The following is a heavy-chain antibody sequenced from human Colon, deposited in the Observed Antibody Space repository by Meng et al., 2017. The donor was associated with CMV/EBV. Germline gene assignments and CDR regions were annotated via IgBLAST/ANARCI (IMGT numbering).Heavy chain of an antibody. Sequence: SETLSLTCTVSGGTTSSGEYYWTWIRQPPGKGLEWIGNIYYTGTTHYNPSLESRVAISLDTSKNQFSLNLRSVTAADSAVYYCAREVLGFCTSDSCYSAFDVWGRGTTVTVSS. CDR1: GGTTSSGEYY. D-gene: IGHD2-2*02. V-gene: IGHV4-30-4*08. J-gene: IGHJ6*02. CDR3: AREVLGFCTSDSCYSAFDV. CDR2: IYYTGTT.